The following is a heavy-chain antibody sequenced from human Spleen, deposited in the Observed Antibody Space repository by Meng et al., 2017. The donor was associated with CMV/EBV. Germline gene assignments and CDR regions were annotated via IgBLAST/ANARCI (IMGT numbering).Heavy chain of an antibody. CDR1: GDSISRGDYY. CDR3: ARGRKWDQPPGY. D-gene: IGHD1-26*01. V-gene: IGHV4-61*08. J-gene: IGHJ4*02. CDR2: IYYSGNT. Sequence: SETLSLTCTVPGDSISRGDYYYNWVRQPPGKGLEWIGYIYYSGNTNYNPSLKSRVTISVDTSKNQFSLKLSSVTAADTAVYYCARGRKWDQPPGYWGQGTLVTVSS.